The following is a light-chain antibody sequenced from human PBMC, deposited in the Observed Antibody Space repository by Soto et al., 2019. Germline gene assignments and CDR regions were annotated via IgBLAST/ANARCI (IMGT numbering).Light chain of an antibody. CDR2: EVS. CDR1: SSDVGSYNL. J-gene: IGLJ1*01. V-gene: IGLV2-23*02. Sequence: QSALTQPASVSGSPGQSITISCTGTSSDVGSYNLVSWYQQHPGKAPKLMIYEVSKRPSGVSNRFSGSKSGNTASLTISGLQAEEKADYSCGSYAGSSSVFGAGTKLTAL. CDR3: GSYAGSSSV.